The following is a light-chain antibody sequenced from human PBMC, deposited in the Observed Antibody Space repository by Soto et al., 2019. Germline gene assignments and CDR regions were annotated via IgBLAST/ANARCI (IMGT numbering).Light chain of an antibody. CDR1: QSVLYSSNNKNY. CDR3: QQYYDAPQT. CDR2: WAS. V-gene: IGKV4-1*01. Sequence: DIVMTQSPDSLAVSLGERATINCKSSQSVLYSSNNKNYLAWYQQKPRQPPKLLIYWASTRESGVPDRFSGRGSGTDFTLTISSLQAEDVAVYYCQQYYDAPQTFGQGTKVEIK. J-gene: IGKJ1*01.